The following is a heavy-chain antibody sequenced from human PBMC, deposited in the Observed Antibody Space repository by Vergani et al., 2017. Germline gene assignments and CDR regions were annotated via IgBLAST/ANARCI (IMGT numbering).Heavy chain of an antibody. D-gene: IGHD3-3*01. J-gene: IGHJ6*03. CDR3: AKDALDDFXSGYTTYYYYYMDV. Sequence: QMQLVESGGGVVQPGRSLILSCAASGFTFRNSDMHWVRQAPGKGLEWVAVISYDGSNKYYADSVKGRFTISRDNSKNTLYLQMNSLRAEDTAVYYCAKDALDDFXSGYTTYYYYYMDVWGKGTTVTVSS. V-gene: IGHV3-30*18. CDR1: GFTFRNSD. CDR2: ISYDGSNK.